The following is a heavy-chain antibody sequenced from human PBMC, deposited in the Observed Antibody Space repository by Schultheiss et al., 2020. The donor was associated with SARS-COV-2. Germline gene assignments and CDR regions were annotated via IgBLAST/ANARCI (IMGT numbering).Heavy chain of an antibody. Sequence: ASVKVSCKASGYTFTSYDINWVRQATGQGLEWMGWMNPNSGNTGYAQKFQGRVTMTRNTSISTAYMELSSLRSDDTAVYYCARDYYDSSGYPLGYFDYWGQGTLVTVSS. D-gene: IGHD3-22*01. CDR3: ARDYYDSSGYPLGYFDY. CDR2: MNPNSGNT. CDR1: GYTFTSYD. V-gene: IGHV1-8*01. J-gene: IGHJ4*02.